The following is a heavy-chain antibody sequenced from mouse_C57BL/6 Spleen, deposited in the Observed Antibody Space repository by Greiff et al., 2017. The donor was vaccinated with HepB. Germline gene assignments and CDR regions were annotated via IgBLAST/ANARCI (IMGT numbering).Heavy chain of an antibody. Sequence: VQLQQSGPGLVQPSQSLSITCTVSVFSLTSYGVPGVRQSPGKGLEWLGGIWRGGSTDYNAAFMSRLSITKDNSKSQVFFKMNSLQADDTAIYYCAKKRGPPYAMDYWGQGTSVTVSS. V-gene: IGHV2-5*01. CDR1: VFSLTSYG. CDR3: AKKRGPPYAMDY. J-gene: IGHJ4*01. CDR2: IWRGGST. D-gene: IGHD3-3*01.